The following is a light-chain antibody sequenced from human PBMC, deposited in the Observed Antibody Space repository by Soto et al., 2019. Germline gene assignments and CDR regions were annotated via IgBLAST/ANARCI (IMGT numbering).Light chain of an antibody. J-gene: IGLJ2*01. CDR1: SSDVGNYNL. Sequence: QSVLTQTASVSGSPGQSITISCTGTSSDVGNYNLVSWYQQYPGKAPKLMIYEGGKRPSGVSNRFSGSKSGNTASLTISGLQAEDEADYDCCSFALRSTLIFGGGTQLTVL. V-gene: IGLV2-23*01. CDR3: CSFALRSTLI. CDR2: EGG.